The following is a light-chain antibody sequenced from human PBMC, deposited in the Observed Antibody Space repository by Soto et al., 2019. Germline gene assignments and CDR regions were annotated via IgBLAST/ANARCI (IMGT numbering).Light chain of an antibody. CDR1: QSVSGN. CDR2: GAS. Sequence: EIVMTQSPATLSVSPGERATLSCRASQSVSGNLASYQQKTAQAPRLLIYGASTRATGIPARFSGSGSGTEFTLTISRLQSEDFVVYYCQQYNNWPRTFGQGTKVEIK. J-gene: IGKJ1*01. V-gene: IGKV3-15*01. CDR3: QQYNNWPRT.